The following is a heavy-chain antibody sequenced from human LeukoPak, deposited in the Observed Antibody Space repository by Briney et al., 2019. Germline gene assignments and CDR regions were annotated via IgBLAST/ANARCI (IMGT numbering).Heavy chain of an antibody. CDR2: ISSSSSYI. V-gene: IGHV3-21*01. J-gene: IGHJ4*02. CDR1: GFTFSSYS. Sequence: GGSLRLSCAASGFTFSSYSVNWVRQAPGKGLEWVSSISSSSSYIYYADSVKGRFTISGDNAKNSLYLQMNSLRAEDTAVYYCARAPIAAAGTIFDYWGQGTLVTVSS. D-gene: IGHD6-13*01. CDR3: ARAPIAAAGTIFDY.